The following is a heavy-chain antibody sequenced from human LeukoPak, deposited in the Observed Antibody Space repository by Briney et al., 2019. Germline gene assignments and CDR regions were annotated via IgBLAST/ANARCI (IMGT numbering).Heavy chain of an antibody. Sequence: GRSLSLSCVASGFTFSSYAMHWVRQAPGKGLEWVALISYDVNNKYYADSVKGRFTASTDISKNTLHLQMNSLRAEDTAVYYCARDFSSYYDSSTSHRDSWFDYWGPGTLVTVSS. J-gene: IGHJ4*02. CDR1: GFTFSSYA. CDR2: ISYDVNNK. V-gene: IGHV3-30*04. D-gene: IGHD3-22*01. CDR3: ARDFSSYYDSSTSHRDSWFDY.